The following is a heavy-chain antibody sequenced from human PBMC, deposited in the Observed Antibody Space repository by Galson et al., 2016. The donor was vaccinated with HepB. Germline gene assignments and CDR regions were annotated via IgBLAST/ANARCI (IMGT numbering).Heavy chain of an antibody. CDR2: IYKTGNT. CDR3: ARGVTGTPYFDF. D-gene: IGHD2-21*02. J-gene: IGHJ4*02. CDR1: GGSISSYF. Sequence: SETLSLTCNVSGGSISSYFWSWVRQPPGKELEWIGYIYKTGNTNYSPSLKSRVTVSVDTSKNQVSLELRSMTAADTAIYYCARGVTGTPYFDFWGQGALVTVSS. V-gene: IGHV4-59*01.